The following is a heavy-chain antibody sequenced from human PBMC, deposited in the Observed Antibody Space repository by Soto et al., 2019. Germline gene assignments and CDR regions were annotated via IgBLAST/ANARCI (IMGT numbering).Heavy chain of an antibody. CDR3: ATGGEYSSSPLTINWFDP. V-gene: IGHV1-24*01. Sequence: ASVKVSCKVSGYTLTELSMHWVRQAPGKGLEWMGGFDPEDGETIYAQKFQGRVTMTEDTSTDTAYMELSSLRSEDTAVYYFATGGEYSSSPLTINWFDPWGQGTLVTVSS. CDR2: FDPEDGET. CDR1: GYTLTELS. D-gene: IGHD6-6*01. J-gene: IGHJ5*02.